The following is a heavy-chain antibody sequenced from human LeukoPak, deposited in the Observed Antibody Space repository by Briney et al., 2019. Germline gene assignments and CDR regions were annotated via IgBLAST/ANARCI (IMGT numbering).Heavy chain of an antibody. CDR2: ISATGGST. J-gene: IGHJ6*03. V-gene: IGHV3-23*01. CDR1: GFTFSTSG. CDR3: AKMGVGYSYYYYYMDV. Sequence: GGSLRLSCSASGFTFSTSGMTWVRQAPGEGLEWVSAISATGGSTYYADSVKGRLTNSRDNAMNTLYLQMDSLRAEDTAVYYCAKMGVGYSYYYYYMDVWGKGTTVTISS. D-gene: IGHD5-18*01.